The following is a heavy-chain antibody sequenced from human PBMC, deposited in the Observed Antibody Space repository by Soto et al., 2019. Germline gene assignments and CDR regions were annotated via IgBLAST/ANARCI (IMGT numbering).Heavy chain of an antibody. D-gene: IGHD2-15*01. J-gene: IGHJ6*02. CDR2: IWYDGSNK. CDR3: ARDRGDCSGGSCYYYYGMDV. CDR1: GFTFSTYG. Sequence: QVQLVESGGGVVQPGRSVRLSCAASGFTFSTYGMHWVRQAPGKGLEWVALIWYDGSNKYYADSVKGRFTISRDNSKNTLYLQMNSLRAEDTAVYYCARDRGDCSGGSCYYYYGMDVWGQGATVTVFS. V-gene: IGHV3-33*01.